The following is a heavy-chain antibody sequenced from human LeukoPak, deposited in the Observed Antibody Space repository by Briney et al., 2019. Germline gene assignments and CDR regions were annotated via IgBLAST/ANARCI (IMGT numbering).Heavy chain of an antibody. Sequence: PGGSLRLSCAASGFTFSSYWMSWVRQAPGKGLEWVAVIWYDGSDKYYADSVEGRFTVSRDNSKYTLNLRMNSLRAEDTAVYYCARDLGITADGNYFDYWGQGTLVTVSS. CDR2: IWYDGSDK. CDR3: ARDLGITADGNYFDY. D-gene: IGHD6-13*01. V-gene: IGHV3-33*08. CDR1: GFTFSSYW. J-gene: IGHJ4*02.